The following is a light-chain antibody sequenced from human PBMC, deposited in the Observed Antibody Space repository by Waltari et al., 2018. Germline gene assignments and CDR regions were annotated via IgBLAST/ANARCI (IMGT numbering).Light chain of an antibody. V-gene: IGLV3-1*01. Sequence: SYELTQPPSVSVSPGQTASLTCSGDRLGDKYAYWYQQKPGQSPVWVIYQDSRRSSGIPERFSGSNSGNTATLTISGSQAMDEADYYCQAWDSNTVVFGGGTKLTVL. J-gene: IGLJ2*01. CDR1: RLGDKY. CDR3: QAWDSNTVV. CDR2: QDS.